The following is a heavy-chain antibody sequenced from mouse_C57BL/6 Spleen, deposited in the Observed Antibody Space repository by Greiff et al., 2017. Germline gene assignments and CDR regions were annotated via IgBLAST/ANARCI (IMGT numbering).Heavy chain of an antibody. V-gene: IGHV1-62-2*01. CDR1: GYTFTEYT. D-gene: IGHD2-5*01. J-gene: IGHJ2*01. CDR3: ASHEEGYRNYEGYYFDY. CDR2: FYPGSGSI. Sequence: QVQLQQSGAELVKPGASVKLSCKASGYTFTEYTIHWVKQRSGQGLEWIGWFYPGSGSIKYNEKFKDKATLTADKSSSTVYMELSRLTSEDSAVYFCASHEEGYRNYEGYYFDYWGQGTTLTVSS.